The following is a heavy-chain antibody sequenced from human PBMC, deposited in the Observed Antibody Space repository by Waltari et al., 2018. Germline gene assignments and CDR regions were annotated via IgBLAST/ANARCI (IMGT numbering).Heavy chain of an antibody. J-gene: IGHJ4*02. CDR1: GFTFSSYA. D-gene: IGHD6-19*01. V-gene: IGHV3-23*03. CDR2: IYSGGST. Sequence: EVQLLESGGGLVQPGGSLRLSCAASGFTFSSYAMSWVRQAPGKGLEWVSVIYSGGSTYYADSVKGRFTISRDNSKNTLYLQMNSLRAEDTAVYYCARDTSGWFDYWGQGTLVTVSS. CDR3: ARDTSGWFDY.